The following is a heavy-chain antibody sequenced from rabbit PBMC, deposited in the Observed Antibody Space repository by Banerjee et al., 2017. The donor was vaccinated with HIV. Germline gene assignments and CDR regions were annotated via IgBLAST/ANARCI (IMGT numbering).Heavy chain of an antibody. CDR2: IYTGSSGST. V-gene: IGHV1S40*01. CDR1: GFSFSSSYY. CDR3: PSHTAYGGDAYVFKL. D-gene: IGHD6-1*01. J-gene: IGHJ4*01. Sequence: QSLEESGGDLVKPGASLTLTCTASGFSFSSSYYVCWVRQAPGKGLEWIGCIYTGSSGSTYYASWAKGRFTISKTSSTTVTLQMTSLTAADTATYFCPSHTAYGGDAYVFKLWGQGTLVTVS.